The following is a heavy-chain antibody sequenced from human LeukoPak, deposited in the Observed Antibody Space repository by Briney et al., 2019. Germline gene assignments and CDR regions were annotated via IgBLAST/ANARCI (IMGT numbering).Heavy chain of an antibody. CDR2: INHRGST. V-gene: IGHV4-34*01. CDR3: ARHGDDFGVDY. Sequence: SETLSLTCAVYGGSFSGYYWSCIRQPPGKGLEWIGEINHRGSTNYNPSLKSRVTISVDTSKNQFSLKLSSVTAADTAVYYCARHGDDFGVDYWGQGTLVTVSS. J-gene: IGHJ4*02. D-gene: IGHD4-17*01. CDR1: GGSFSGYY.